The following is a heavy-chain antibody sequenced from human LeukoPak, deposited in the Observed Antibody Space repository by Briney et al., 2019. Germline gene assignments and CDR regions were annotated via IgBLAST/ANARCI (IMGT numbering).Heavy chain of an antibody. V-gene: IGHV4-38-2*02. CDR3: ARQTGSGLFILP. D-gene: IGHD3/OR15-3a*01. CDR2: IYHSGRT. J-gene: IGHJ4*02. Sequence: SETLSLTCTVSGYSISSGYYWGWIRQPPGKGLEWIGSIYHSGRTYYNASLKSQVSISIDTSKNQFSLRLTSVTAADTAVYYCARQTGSGLFILPGGQGTLVTVSS. CDR1: GYSISSGYY.